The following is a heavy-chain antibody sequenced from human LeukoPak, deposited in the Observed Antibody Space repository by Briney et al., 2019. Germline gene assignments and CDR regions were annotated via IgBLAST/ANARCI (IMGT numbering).Heavy chain of an antibody. CDR3: ARDFDVATTQIPGY. V-gene: IGHV3-21*01. CDR2: ISSSSSYI. CDR1: GFTFSSYS. D-gene: IGHD5-12*01. J-gene: IGHJ4*02. Sequence: GGSLRLSCAASGFTFSSYSMNWVRQAPGKGLEWVSSISSSSSYIYYADSVKGRFTISRDNAKNSLYLQMNSLRAEDTAVYYCARDFDVATTQIPGYWGQGTLVTVSS.